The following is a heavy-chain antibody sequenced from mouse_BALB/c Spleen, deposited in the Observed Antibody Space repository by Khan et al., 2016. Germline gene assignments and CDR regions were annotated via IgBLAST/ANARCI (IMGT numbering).Heavy chain of an antibody. CDR1: GYAFSSYW. Sequence: QVQLQQSGAELVRPGSSVKISCKASGYAFSSYWMNWVKQRPGQGLEWIGQIYPGDGDTNYNGKFKGKATLTADKSSSTAYMQLSSLTSEDSAVYVCAKLNGTRGAMDYWGQGTSVTVSS. V-gene: IGHV1-80*01. CDR3: AKLNGTRGAMDY. CDR2: IYPGDGDT. D-gene: IGHD4-1*01. J-gene: IGHJ4*01.